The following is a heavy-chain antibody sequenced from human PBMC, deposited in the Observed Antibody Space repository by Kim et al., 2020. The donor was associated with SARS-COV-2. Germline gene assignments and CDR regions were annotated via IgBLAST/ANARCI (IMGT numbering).Heavy chain of an antibody. V-gene: IGHV3-23*01. CDR1: GFTFSSYV. CDR3: ATGNSATTWFFFQY. Sequence: GGSLRLSCAASGFTFSSYVINWVRQAPGKGLEWVSSISGSGGDTFYADSVKGRFTISRDNSRNTLYLQMSSLRVEDTAVYYCATGNSATTWFFFQYWGQG. D-gene: IGHD4-17*01. J-gene: IGHJ1*01. CDR2: ISGSGGDT.